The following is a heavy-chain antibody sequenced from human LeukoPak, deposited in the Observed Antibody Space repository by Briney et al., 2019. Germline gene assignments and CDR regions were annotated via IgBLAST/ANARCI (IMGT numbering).Heavy chain of an antibody. CDR2: ISSSSSYI. V-gene: IGHV3-21*03. D-gene: IGHD5-18*01. J-gene: IGHJ4*02. CDR3: ARSNTAYDY. Sequence: GGSLRLSCAASGFTFSSYGMHWVRQAPGKGLEWVSSISSSSSYIYYADSVKGRFTISRDDAENSLYLQMNTLRAEDTAVYYCARSNTAYDYWGQGTLVTVSS. CDR1: GFTFSSYG.